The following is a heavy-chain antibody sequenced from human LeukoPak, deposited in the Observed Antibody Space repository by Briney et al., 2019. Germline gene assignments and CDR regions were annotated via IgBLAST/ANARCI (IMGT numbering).Heavy chain of an antibody. CDR3: ARERDYDSSGYAFYFDY. V-gene: IGHV3-30-3*01. Sequence: GRSLRLSCAASGFTFSSYAMHWVRQAPGEGLEWVAVISYDGSNKYYADSVKGRFTISRDNSKNTLYLQMNSLRAEDTAVYYCARERDYDSSGYAFYFDYWGQGTLVTVSS. CDR2: ISYDGSNK. CDR1: GFTFSSYA. J-gene: IGHJ4*02. D-gene: IGHD3-22*01.